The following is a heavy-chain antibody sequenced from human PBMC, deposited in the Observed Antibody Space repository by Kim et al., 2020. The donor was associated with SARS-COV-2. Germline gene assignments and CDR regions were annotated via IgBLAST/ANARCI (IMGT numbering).Heavy chain of an antibody. J-gene: IGHJ5*02. CDR3: ARSTTVVTFNWFDP. D-gene: IGHD4-17*01. CDR1: GGSVSSGSYY. Sequence: SETLSLTCTVSGGSVSSGSYYWSWIRQPPGKGLEWIGYIYYSGSTNYNPSLKSRVTISVDTSKNQFSLKLSSVTAADTAVYYCARSTTVVTFNWFDPWG. CDR2: IYYSGST. V-gene: IGHV4-61*01.